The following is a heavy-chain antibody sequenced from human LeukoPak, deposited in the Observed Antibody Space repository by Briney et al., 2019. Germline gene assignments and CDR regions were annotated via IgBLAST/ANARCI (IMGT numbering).Heavy chain of an antibody. J-gene: IGHJ4*02. CDR2: ISYDGSNK. Sequence: GGSLRLSCAASGFTFSSYAMHWVRQAPGKGLEWVAAISYDGSNKYYGDSVKGRFTISRDNSKNTLDLQMNSLRADDTVVYFCGRTYDILTFFDYWGQGTLVAVSS. CDR3: GRTYDILTFFDY. CDR1: GFTFSSYA. D-gene: IGHD3-9*01. V-gene: IGHV3-30-3*01.